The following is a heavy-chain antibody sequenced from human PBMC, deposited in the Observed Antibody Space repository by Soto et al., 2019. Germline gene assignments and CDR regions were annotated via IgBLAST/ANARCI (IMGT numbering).Heavy chain of an antibody. CDR2: IVPIFGTT. CDR3: AANSLGGGSQGDV. Sequence: SVKVSCKASGDTFSSYSISWVRQAPGQGLEWMGGIVPIFGTTVYAPRLQGRVTITADGPTSTSYMELSGLIFEDTAVYYCAANSLGGGSQGDVWGQGTTVTVSS. V-gene: IGHV1-69*13. D-gene: IGHD3-10*01. CDR1: GDTFSSYS. J-gene: IGHJ6*02.